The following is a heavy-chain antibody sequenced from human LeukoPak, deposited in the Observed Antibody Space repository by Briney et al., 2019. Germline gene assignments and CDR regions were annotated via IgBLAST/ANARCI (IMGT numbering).Heavy chain of an antibody. V-gene: IGHV3-30*03. D-gene: IGHD3-22*01. J-gene: IGHJ3*02. Sequence: PGGSLRLSCAASGFTFSSYGMHWVRQAPGKGLEWVAVISYDGSNKYYADSVKGRFTISRDNSKNTLHLQMNSLRAEDTAVYYCARITMIVVAHRVGAFDIWGQGTMVTVSS. CDR3: ARITMIVVAHRVGAFDI. CDR1: GFTFSSYG. CDR2: ISYDGSNK.